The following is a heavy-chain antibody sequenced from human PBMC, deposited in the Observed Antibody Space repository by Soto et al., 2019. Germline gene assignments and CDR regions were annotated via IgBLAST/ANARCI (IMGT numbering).Heavy chain of an antibody. J-gene: IGHJ4*02. D-gene: IGHD2-2*02. CDR2: IIPIFNST. CDR1: GSRFSNYV. Sequence: QVQLVQSGAEVKTPGSSLKVSCKVSGSRFSNYVISCVRQAPGHGLECLGRIIPIFNSTKYAQSFQGRVTITADKSTSTASLELSSLRSDDTAVYYCAREGRGKKAGYNGLVSLGYWGQGTLVTVSS. V-gene: IGHV1-69*06. CDR3: AREGRGKKAGYNGLVSLGY.